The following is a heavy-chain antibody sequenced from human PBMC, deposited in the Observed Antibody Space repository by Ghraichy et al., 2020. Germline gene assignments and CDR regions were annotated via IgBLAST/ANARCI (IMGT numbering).Heavy chain of an antibody. V-gene: IGHV3-48*01. CDR1: GFSFSTYS. Sequence: GESLNISCAASGFSFSTYSMNWVRQAPGKGLEWVSYISSSSSPIYYTDSVKGRFTISRDNAKNSLYLQMNSLRVEDTAVYYCARGEGRSGYGYWGQGTLVTVSS. CDR3: ARGEGRSGYGY. CDR2: ISSSSSPI. J-gene: IGHJ4*02. D-gene: IGHD3-16*01.